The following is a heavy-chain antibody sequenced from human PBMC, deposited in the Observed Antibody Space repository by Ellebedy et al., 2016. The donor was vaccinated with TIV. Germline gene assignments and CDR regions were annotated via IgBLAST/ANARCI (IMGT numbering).Heavy chain of an antibody. Sequence: GESLKISCAASGFTFSIHAMHWVRQAPGKGLLWVSRINSDGSSTTYADSVKGRFTISRDNAKNTVYLQMNSLRLEDTAVYYCATERSGSYYNYWGQGTLVTVSS. CDR2: INSDGSST. D-gene: IGHD1-26*01. CDR3: ATERSGSYYNY. CDR1: GFTFSIHA. J-gene: IGHJ4*02. V-gene: IGHV3-74*03.